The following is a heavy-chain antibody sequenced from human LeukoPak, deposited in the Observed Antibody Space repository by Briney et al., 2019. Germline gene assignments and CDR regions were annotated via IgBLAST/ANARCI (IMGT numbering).Heavy chain of an antibody. D-gene: IGHD3-22*01. Sequence: HPGGSLRLSCVASGFIFSNYWMSWVRQVPGKGLEWVANMKQDGREKYLVDSVKGRFTISRDNAKNSVYLQMNSLTDEDTAVYYCARERAGWLAFDIWGQGTMVTVSS. CDR3: ARERAGWLAFDI. J-gene: IGHJ3*02. CDR2: MKQDGREK. CDR1: GFIFSNYW. V-gene: IGHV3-7*01.